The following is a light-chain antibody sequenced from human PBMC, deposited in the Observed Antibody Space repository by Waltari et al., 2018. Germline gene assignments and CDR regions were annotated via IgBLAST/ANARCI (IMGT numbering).Light chain of an antibody. Sequence: QSALTQPPSVSGSPGQSVTISCTGTSSDVGSYNRVSWYQQPPGTAPKLMIYEVSHRPSGVPDRFSGSKFGNTASLTISGLQAEDEADYYCFSYTSSSTWVFGGGTKLTVL. CDR2: EVS. CDR3: FSYTSSSTWV. V-gene: IGLV2-18*02. J-gene: IGLJ3*02. CDR1: SSDVGSYNR.